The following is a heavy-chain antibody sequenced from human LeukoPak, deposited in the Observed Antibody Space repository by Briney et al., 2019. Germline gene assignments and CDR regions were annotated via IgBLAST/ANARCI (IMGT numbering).Heavy chain of an antibody. CDR3: ARDHYDSSGYYYYYYGMDV. CDR2: INHSGST. Sequence: SETLSLTCAVYGGSFSGYYWSWIRQPPGKGLEWIGEINHSGSTNYNPSLKSRVTISVDTSKNQFSLKLSSVTAADTAVYYCARDHYDSSGYYYYYYGMDVWGQGTTVTVSS. V-gene: IGHV4-34*01. J-gene: IGHJ6*02. CDR1: GGSFSGYY. D-gene: IGHD3-22*01.